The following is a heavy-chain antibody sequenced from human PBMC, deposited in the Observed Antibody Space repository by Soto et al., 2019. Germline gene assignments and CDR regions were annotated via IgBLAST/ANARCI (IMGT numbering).Heavy chain of an antibody. CDR2: IDTSSTTI. CDR3: ARDGAYYDILTGDYTPYYFDY. Sequence: GGSLRLSCAASGFTFSSFGMNWVRQPPGKGLEWLSYIDTSSTTIHYADSVKGRFTISRDHAKNSLYLQMNSLRAEDTAVYYCARDGAYYDILTGDYTPYYFDYWGQGTLVTVSS. J-gene: IGHJ4*02. CDR1: GFTFSSFG. V-gene: IGHV3-48*01. D-gene: IGHD3-9*01.